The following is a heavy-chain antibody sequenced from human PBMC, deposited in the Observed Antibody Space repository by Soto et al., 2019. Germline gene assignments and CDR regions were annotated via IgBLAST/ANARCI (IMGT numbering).Heavy chain of an antibody. J-gene: IGHJ4*02. CDR1: GGSIDSTDYS. V-gene: IGHV4-30-2*01. Sequence: PSDTLYLTCAVSGGSIDSTDYSLTWIRQPPGKGLEWIGYVSHRGTAYSIPSLKGRLTLSMDSSQTQFSLKLTSVTAADSAVYYCARIHWSQSSLDYWGRGILVTVSS. CDR2: VSHRGTA. CDR3: ARIHWSQSSLDY. D-gene: IGHD6-19*01.